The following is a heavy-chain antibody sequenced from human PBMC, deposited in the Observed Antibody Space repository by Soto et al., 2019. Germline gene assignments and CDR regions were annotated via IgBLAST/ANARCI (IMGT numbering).Heavy chain of an antibody. Sequence: GSGPTLVNPTQTLTLTCTFSGFSLSTSGMCVSWIRQPPGKALEWLVLIDWDDDKYYNTSLKTRLTISKDTSKNQVVLTMTNMDPVDTATYYCARSYYYDRSGYYYFYYWGQGTLVTVSS. J-gene: IGHJ4*02. D-gene: IGHD3-22*01. CDR3: ARSYYYDRSGYYYFYY. CDR2: IDWDDDK. CDR1: GFSLSTSGMC. V-gene: IGHV2-70*01.